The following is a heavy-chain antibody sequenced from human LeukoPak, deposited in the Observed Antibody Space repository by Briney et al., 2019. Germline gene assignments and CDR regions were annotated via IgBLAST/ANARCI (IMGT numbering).Heavy chain of an antibody. D-gene: IGHD3-10*01. V-gene: IGHV4-34*01. CDR2: INHSGST. CDR1: GGSISSYY. Sequence: TETLSLTCTVSGGSISSYYWSWIRQPPGKGLEWIGEINHSGSTNYNPSLKCRVTISVDTSKNQFSLKLSSVTAADTAVYYCARVLRSYYYGSGSLGDWFDPWGQGTLVTVSS. CDR3: ARVLRSYYYGSGSLGDWFDP. J-gene: IGHJ5*02.